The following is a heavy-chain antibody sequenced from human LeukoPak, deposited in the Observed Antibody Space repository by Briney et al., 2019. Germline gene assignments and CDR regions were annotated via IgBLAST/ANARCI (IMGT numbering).Heavy chain of an antibody. J-gene: IGHJ4*02. V-gene: IGHV3-21*04. Sequence: GSLRLSCAASGFTFSSYNMNWVRQAPGKGLEWVSSISYTGTYIYYADSVKGRFTISRDNAQNSLYLQMNSLRADDTAIYYCVRDRGTYRPIDYWGQGTLVTVSS. CDR1: GFTFSSYN. CDR2: ISYTGTYI. D-gene: IGHD1-26*01. CDR3: VRDRGTYRPIDY.